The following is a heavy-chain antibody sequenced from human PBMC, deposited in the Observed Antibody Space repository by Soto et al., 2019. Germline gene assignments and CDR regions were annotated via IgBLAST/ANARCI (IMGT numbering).Heavy chain of an antibody. D-gene: IGHD2-15*01. V-gene: IGHV2-5*02. J-gene: IGHJ3*02. CDR1: WFSLSTSGGG. Sequence: PTLVDPTQTPPPTCPLSWFSLSTSGGGGGWVPPPPGKALEWLALIYWDDDKRYSPSLKSRLTITKDTSKNQVVLTMTNMDPVDTATYYCAHPGYCSGGSCWRSDIWGQGTMVTVSS. CDR3: AHPGYCSGGSCWRSDI. CDR2: IYWDDDK.